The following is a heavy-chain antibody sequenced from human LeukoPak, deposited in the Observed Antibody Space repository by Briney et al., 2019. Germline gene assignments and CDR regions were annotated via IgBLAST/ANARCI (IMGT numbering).Heavy chain of an antibody. CDR2: ISAYNGNT. J-gene: IGHJ4*02. CDR1: GYTFTSYG. Sequence: ASVKVSCKASGYTFTSYGISWVRQAPGQGLEWMGWISAYNGNTNYAQKLQCRVTMTTDTSTSTAYMELRSLRSDDTAVYYCASISYGDYSFDYWGQGTLVTVSS. D-gene: IGHD4-17*01. V-gene: IGHV1-18*01. CDR3: ASISYGDYSFDY.